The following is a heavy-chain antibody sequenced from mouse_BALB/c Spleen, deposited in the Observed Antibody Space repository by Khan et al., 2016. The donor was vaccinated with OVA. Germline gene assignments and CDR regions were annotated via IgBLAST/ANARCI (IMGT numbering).Heavy chain of an antibody. CDR3: ASHLTGSFAY. V-gene: IGHV5-6*01. CDR1: GFSFSSYS. J-gene: IGHJ3*01. Sequence: EVQGVESGGDLVRPGGSLKLSCAASGFSFSSYSMSWVRQTPDKRLEWVATISSGGDYTYYPDSVKGRFTISRDNAKNTLYLHMSSLKSEDTAIYYCASHLTGSFAYWAKGLWSLSLQ. D-gene: IGHD4-1*01. CDR2: ISSGGDYT.